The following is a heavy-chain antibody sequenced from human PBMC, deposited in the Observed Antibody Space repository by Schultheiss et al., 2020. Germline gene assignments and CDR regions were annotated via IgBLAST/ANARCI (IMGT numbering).Heavy chain of an antibody. CDR2: IYSGGST. CDR3: ARASEWLLDAFDI. V-gene: IGHV3-66*01. D-gene: IGHD3-3*01. Sequence: GGSLRLSCAASGFTFSSYAMSWVRQAPGKGLEWVSVIYSGGSTYYADSVKGRFTISRDNSKNTLYLQMNSLRAEDTAVYYCARASEWLLDAFDIWGQGTMVTVSS. J-gene: IGHJ3*02. CDR1: GFTFSSYA.